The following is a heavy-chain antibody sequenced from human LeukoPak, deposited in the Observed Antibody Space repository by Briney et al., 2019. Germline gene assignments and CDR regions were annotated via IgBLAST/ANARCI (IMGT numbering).Heavy chain of an antibody. J-gene: IGHJ4*02. CDR1: GGTFSSYA. V-gene: IGHV1-69*01. Sequence: SVKVSCKASGGTFSSYAISWVRQAPGQGLEWMGGIIPVFGTANYAQKFQGRVTITADESTSTAYMELSSLRSEDTAVYYCARDPGGYSGYDHRYFDYWGQGTLVTVSS. CDR2: IIPVFGTA. D-gene: IGHD5-12*01. CDR3: ARDPGGYSGYDHRYFDY.